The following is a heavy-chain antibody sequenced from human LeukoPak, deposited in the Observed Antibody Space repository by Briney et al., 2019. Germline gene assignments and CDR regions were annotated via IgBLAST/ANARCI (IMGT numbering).Heavy chain of an antibody. J-gene: IGHJ4*02. CDR2: IYPGDSDT. CDR3: ARPGPYDYGDYLGL. D-gene: IGHD4-17*01. CDR1: GYSFTSQW. V-gene: IGHV5-51*01. Sequence: GESLKISCKGFGYSFTSQWIGWVRQMPGKGLEWMGIIYPGDSDTRYSPSFQGQVTFSTDKSINTAYLQWSSLKASDTAMYYCARPGPYDYGDYLGLWGQGTLVTVFS.